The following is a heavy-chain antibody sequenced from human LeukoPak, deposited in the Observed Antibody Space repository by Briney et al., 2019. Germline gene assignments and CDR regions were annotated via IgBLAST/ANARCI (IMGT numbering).Heavy chain of an antibody. J-gene: IGHJ4*02. D-gene: IGHD6-6*01. CDR2: IYYSGST. CDR1: GGSISSNSYY. CDR3: ASQQTARPFDY. V-gene: IGHV4-39*01. Sequence: SETLSLTCTVSGGSISSNSYYWGWIRQPPGKGLEWIGSIYYSGSTYYNPSLKSRVTISVDTSKNQFSLKLSSVTAADTAVYYCASQQTARPFDYWGQGTLVTVSS.